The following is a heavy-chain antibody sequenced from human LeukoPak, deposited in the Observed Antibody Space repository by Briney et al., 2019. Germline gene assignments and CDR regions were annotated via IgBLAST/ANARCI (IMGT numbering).Heavy chain of an antibody. Sequence: ASVKVPCKASGYTFTGYYMHLVRQAPGQGLEWMGWINPNRGGTNYAQKFQGRVTMTRDKSISTAYMELSRLRSDDTAVYYCARDLTDSSGYLPDYWGQGTLVTVSS. CDR2: INPNRGGT. D-gene: IGHD3-22*01. J-gene: IGHJ4*02. CDR1: GYTFTGYY. V-gene: IGHV1-2*02. CDR3: ARDLTDSSGYLPDY.